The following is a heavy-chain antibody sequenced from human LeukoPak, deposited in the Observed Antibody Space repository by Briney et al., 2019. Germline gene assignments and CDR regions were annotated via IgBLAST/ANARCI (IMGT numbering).Heavy chain of an antibody. CDR1: GFTFSSYG. J-gene: IGHJ4*02. V-gene: IGHV3-30*03. CDR2: ISYDGSNK. Sequence: PGGSPRLSCAASGFTFSSYGMHWVRQAPGKGLEWVAVISYDGSNKYYADSVKGRFTISRDNSKNTLYLQMNSLRSDDTAVYYCARVSHFGGTTRGELDYWGQGTLVTVSS. D-gene: IGHD3-16*01. CDR3: ARVSHFGGTTRGELDY.